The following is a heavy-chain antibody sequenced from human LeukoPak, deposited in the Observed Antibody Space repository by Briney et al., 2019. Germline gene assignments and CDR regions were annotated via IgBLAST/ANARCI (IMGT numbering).Heavy chain of an antibody. D-gene: IGHD3-10*01. Sequence: PSETLSLTCTVSGGSISSYYWSWIRQPAGKGLEWIGRIYTSGSTNYNPSLKSRVTISVDTSKNQFSLKLSSVTAADTAVYYCASSHEGYGSYNWFDPWGQGTLVTVSS. J-gene: IGHJ5*02. V-gene: IGHV4-4*07. CDR1: GGSISSYY. CDR2: IYTSGST. CDR3: ASSHEGYGSYNWFDP.